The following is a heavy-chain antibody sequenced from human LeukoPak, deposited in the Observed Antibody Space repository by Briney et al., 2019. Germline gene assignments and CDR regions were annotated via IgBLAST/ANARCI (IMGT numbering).Heavy chain of an antibody. V-gene: IGHV3-30-3*01. CDR2: ISYDGSNK. D-gene: IGHD4-23*01. CDR1: GFTFSSYA. CDR3: ARGLYGGNVFDY. J-gene: IGHJ4*02. Sequence: GGSLRLSCAASGFTFSSYAMHWVRQAPGKGLEWVAVISYDGSNKYYADSVKGRFTISRDNSKNTLYLQMNSLRAEDTAVYYCARGLYGGNVFDYWGLGTLVTVSS.